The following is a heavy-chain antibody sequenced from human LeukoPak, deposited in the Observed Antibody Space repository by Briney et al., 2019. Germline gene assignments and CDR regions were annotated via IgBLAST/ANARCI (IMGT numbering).Heavy chain of an antibody. CDR1: EFTFSLNA. CDR2: INDVSGDI. V-gene: IGHV3-21*05. CDR3: ARDTFQPGRIDC. D-gene: IGHD1-14*01. J-gene: IGHJ4*02. Sequence: GESLRLSCAASEFTFSLNAMNWGRQAPGKGLEWVSYINDVSGDIHYADSVRGRFTISRDNAKNTLYLQMNSLRAEDTAVYYCARDTFQPGRIDCWGQGTLVIVSS.